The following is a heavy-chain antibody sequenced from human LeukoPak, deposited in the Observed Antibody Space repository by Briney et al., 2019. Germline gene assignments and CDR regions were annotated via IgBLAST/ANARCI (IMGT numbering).Heavy chain of an antibody. V-gene: IGHV3-30*18. CDR1: RFTFSSYG. CDR2: ISYDGSNQ. D-gene: IGHD4-17*01. CDR3: AKDGPYGDHEIDY. Sequence: GRSLRLSCAASRFTFSSYGMHWVRQAPGKGLEWVAIISYDGSNQYYADSVKGRFTISRDNSKNTLYLQMNSLRAADTAVYYCAKDGPYGDHEIDYWGQGTLVTVSS. J-gene: IGHJ4*02.